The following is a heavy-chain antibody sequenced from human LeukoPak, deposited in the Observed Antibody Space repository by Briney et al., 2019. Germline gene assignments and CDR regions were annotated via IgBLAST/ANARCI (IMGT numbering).Heavy chain of an antibody. Sequence: SETLSLTCGVSGVPFSNYYWSWVRQSPTQGLEWIGEINHSGYTNYNPSLKSRVTMSIDTSKNQFSLKLTSVTAADAGVYYCTRAVAGYPDWGQGTLVTVSS. V-gene: IGHV4-34*01. CDR2: INHSGYT. CDR3: TRAVAGYPD. D-gene: IGHD6-19*01. J-gene: IGHJ4*02. CDR1: GVPFSNYY.